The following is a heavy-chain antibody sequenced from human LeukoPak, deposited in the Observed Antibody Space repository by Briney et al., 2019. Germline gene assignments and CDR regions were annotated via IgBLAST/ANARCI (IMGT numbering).Heavy chain of an antibody. V-gene: IGHV4-4*07. CDR2: IYTTGST. D-gene: IGHD1-1*01. CDR1: GDTRNGTY. CDR3: ARGANWNLNYYYYYMDV. Sequence: SETLPLTCTISGDTRNGTYWSWIRQPAGKGLQWLGRIYTTGSTDYNPPLKSRVTISVDTSKNQFSLKLSSVTAADTAVYYCARGANWNLNYYYYYMDVWGKGTTVTVSS. J-gene: IGHJ6*03.